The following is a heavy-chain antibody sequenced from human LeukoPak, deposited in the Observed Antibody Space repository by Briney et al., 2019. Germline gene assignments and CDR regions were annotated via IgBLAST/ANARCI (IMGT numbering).Heavy chain of an antibody. J-gene: IGHJ4*02. Sequence: GGSLRLSCAASGFTFSTFAMIWVRQPPGKGLEWVSSISSTGGTTYYADSVKGRFTISRDNSKNTLYLQMNSLRAEDTAVYYCAKVRVVFNWNYAYYFDFWGQGTLVTVSS. V-gene: IGHV3-23*01. CDR2: ISSTGGTT. CDR1: GFTFSTFA. CDR3: AKVRVVFNWNYAYYFDF. D-gene: IGHD1-7*01.